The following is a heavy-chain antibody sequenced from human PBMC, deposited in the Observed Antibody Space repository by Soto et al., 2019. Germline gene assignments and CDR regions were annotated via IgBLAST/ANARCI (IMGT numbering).Heavy chain of an antibody. CDR2: VTSSPSSM. Sequence: GGSLRLSCAASGFTFSGFSMNWVRQAPGKGLEWVSSVTSSPSSMFYADSVKGRFTISRDDAKDSLFLQMNSLRADDTAVYYCAREADFASSGYVLDYWGLGTLVTVSS. CDR3: AREADFASSGYVLDY. D-gene: IGHD3-22*01. CDR1: GFTFSGFS. V-gene: IGHV3-21*01. J-gene: IGHJ4*02.